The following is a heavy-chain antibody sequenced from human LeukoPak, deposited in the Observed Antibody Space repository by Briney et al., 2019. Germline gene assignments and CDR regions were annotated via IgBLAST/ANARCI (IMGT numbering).Heavy chain of an antibody. J-gene: IGHJ4*02. Sequence: SETLSLTCTVSGGSISSSSYYWGWIRQPPGKGLEWIGSIYYSGSTYYNPSLKSRVTISVDTSKNQFSLKLSSVTAADTAVYYCARSYCSSTSCYTVYWGQGTLVTVSS. CDR1: GGSISSSSYY. V-gene: IGHV4-39*07. CDR2: IYYSGST. CDR3: ARSYCSSTSCYTVY. D-gene: IGHD2-2*02.